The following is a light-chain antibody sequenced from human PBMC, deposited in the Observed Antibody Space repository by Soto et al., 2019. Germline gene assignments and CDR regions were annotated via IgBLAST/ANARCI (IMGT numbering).Light chain of an antibody. CDR2: AAS. Sequence: EIQFTXSXSXXXXSXXXRXTXXXXASQGISSYLAWYQQKPGKAPKLLIYAASTLQSGVPSRFSGSGSGTEFTLTISSLQPEDFATYYCQQLNSYPITFGQGTRLE. CDR1: QGISSY. J-gene: IGKJ5*01. V-gene: IGKV1-9*01. CDR3: QQLNSYPIT.